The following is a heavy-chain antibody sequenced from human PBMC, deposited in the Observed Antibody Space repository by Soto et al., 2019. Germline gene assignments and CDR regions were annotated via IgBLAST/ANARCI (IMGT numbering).Heavy chain of an antibody. V-gene: IGHV4-39*01. D-gene: IGHD2-2*01. Sequence: KPSETLSLTCTVSGDSIISSDFYWGWVRQPPGKGLEWIGSIFYLGSSYYNPSLKSRVTMSVDTSKNQFSLRLRSVTVADTALYFCARQSLALRTNNWFDRWGKGTLV. CDR1: GDSIISSDFY. CDR2: IFYLGSS. J-gene: IGHJ5*02. CDR3: ARQSLALRTNNWFDR.